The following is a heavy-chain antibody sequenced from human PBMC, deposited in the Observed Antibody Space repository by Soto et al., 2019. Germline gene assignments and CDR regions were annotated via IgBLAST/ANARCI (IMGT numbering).Heavy chain of an antibody. Sequence: ASVKVSCKASGYTFTSYYMHWVRQAPGQGLEWMGIINPSGGSTSYAQKFQGRVTMTRDTSTSTVYMELSSLRSEDTAVYYCAREATMIVAPHSRGPQDYWGQGTLVTVSS. CDR2: INPSGGST. J-gene: IGHJ4*02. CDR1: GYTFTSYY. CDR3: AREATMIVAPHSRGPQDY. D-gene: IGHD3-22*01. V-gene: IGHV1-46*01.